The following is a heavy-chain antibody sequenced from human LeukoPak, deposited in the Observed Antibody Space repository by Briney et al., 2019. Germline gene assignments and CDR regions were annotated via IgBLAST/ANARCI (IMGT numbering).Heavy chain of an antibody. CDR2: MSGVGGNT. Sequence: PGGSLRLSCAGSGFIFSSYAMSWVRQAPGKGLEWVSAMSGVGGNTFYTDSVRGRFTISRDNSKNTLYLQMNSLRAEDTAIYYCAKTSRWERDYFDYWGQGTLVTVSS. J-gene: IGHJ4*02. CDR3: AKTSRWERDYFDY. V-gene: IGHV3-23*01. D-gene: IGHD5-24*01. CDR1: GFIFSSYA.